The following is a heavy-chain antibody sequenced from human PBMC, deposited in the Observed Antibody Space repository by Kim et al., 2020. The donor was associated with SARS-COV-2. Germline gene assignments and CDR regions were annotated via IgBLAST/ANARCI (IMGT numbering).Heavy chain of an antibody. CDR1: GGSISSGGYY. CDR3: ASGYCSGGSCPIDY. Sequence: SEILSLTCTVSGGSISSGGYYWSWIRQHPGKGLEWIGYIYYSGSTYYNPSLKSRVTISVDTSKNQFSLKLSSVTAADTAVYYCASGYCSGGSCPIDYWGQGSLVTVSS. V-gene: IGHV4-31*03. D-gene: IGHD2-15*01. CDR2: IYYSGST. J-gene: IGHJ4*02.